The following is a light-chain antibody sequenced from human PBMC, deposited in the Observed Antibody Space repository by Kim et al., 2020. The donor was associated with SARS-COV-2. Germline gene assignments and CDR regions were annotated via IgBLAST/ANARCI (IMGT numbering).Light chain of an antibody. CDR1: QSVSSY. Sequence: LCPGERATLSCRASQSVSSYLAWYQQKPGQAPRLLIYDASNRATGIPARFSGSGSGTDFTLTISSLEPEDFAVYYCQQRSNWQFTFGPGTKVDIK. CDR2: DAS. CDR3: QQRSNWQFT. V-gene: IGKV3-11*01. J-gene: IGKJ3*01.